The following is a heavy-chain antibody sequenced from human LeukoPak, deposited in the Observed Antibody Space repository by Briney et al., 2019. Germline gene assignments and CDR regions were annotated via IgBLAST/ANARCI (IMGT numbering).Heavy chain of an antibody. J-gene: IGHJ3*02. CDR2: ITGTGVTI. CDR3: ATHGGGGYDEDDAFNI. Sequence: GGSLRLSCAASGFTFGDYYMSWIRQAPGKGLEWISYITGTGVTIHYSDSVKGRFTISRDNAKNSLSLLMNGLRGEDTAVYYCATHGGGGYDEDDAFNIWGQGTMVTVSS. CDR1: GFTFGDYY. V-gene: IGHV3-11*01. D-gene: IGHD5-12*01.